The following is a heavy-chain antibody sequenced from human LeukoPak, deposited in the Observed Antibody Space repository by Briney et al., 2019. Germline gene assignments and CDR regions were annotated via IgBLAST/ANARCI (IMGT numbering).Heavy chain of an antibody. CDR1: GFTFSSYS. V-gene: IGHV3-21*01. Sequence: GGSLRLSCAASGFTFSSYSMNWVRQAPGKGLEWVSSISSSSSYIYYADSVKGRFTISRDNAKSSLYLQMNSLRAEDTAVYYCARDGPWGGYFDYWGQGTLVAVSS. D-gene: IGHD3-16*01. CDR3: ARDGPWGGYFDY. J-gene: IGHJ4*02. CDR2: ISSSSSYI.